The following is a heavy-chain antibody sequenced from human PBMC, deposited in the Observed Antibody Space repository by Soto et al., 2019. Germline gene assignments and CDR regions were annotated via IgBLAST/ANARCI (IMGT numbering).Heavy chain of an antibody. Sequence: GGSLRLSCAASGFTFSSYWMSWVRQAPGKGLGWVANIKQDGSEKYYVDSVKGRFTISRDNAKNSLYLQMNSLRAEDTAVYYCAGERGIPRSEQVDYYYYMDVWAKGTTVTVSS. J-gene: IGHJ6*03. CDR1: GFTFSSYW. V-gene: IGHV3-7*01. D-gene: IGHD1-20*01. CDR2: IKQDGSEK. CDR3: AGERGIPRSEQVDYYYYMDV.